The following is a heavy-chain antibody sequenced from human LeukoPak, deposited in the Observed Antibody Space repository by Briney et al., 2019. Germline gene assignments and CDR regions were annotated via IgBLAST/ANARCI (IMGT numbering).Heavy chain of an antibody. CDR1: AFTLSTFW. D-gene: IGHD5-12*01. CDR2: IKTDGSST. Sequence: GGSLRPSCAVSAFTLSTFWMHWVSQAPGKGLVWVSHIKTDGSSTTYADSVKGRFTISRDNAKNTLYLQMNSLRAEDTAVYYCARDRGYTQDYWGQGTLVTVSS. J-gene: IGHJ4*02. CDR3: ARDRGYTQDY. V-gene: IGHV3-74*01.